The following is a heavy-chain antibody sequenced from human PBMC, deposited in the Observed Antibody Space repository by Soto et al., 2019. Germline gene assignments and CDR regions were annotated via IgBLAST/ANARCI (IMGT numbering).Heavy chain of an antibody. D-gene: IGHD3-10*01. CDR3: ARAPYGSGSYLSDY. J-gene: IGHJ4*02. V-gene: IGHV3-48*02. CDR2: ISSSSSTI. Sequence: GGSLSLSCAASGFTFSSYGMNWVRQAPGKGLEWVSYISSSSSTIYYADSVKGRFTISRDNAKNSLYLQMNSLRDEDTAVYYCARAPYGSGSYLSDYWGQGTLVTVSS. CDR1: GFTFSSYG.